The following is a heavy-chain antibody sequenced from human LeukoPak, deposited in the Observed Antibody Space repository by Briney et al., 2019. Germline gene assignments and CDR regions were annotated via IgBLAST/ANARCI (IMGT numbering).Heavy chain of an antibody. CDR2: ISSNGGST. J-gene: IGHJ4*02. CDR3: ARVSVVPGWYDY. D-gene: IGHD2-15*01. V-gene: IGHV3-64*01. Sequence: GGSLRLSCAASGFTFSSYAMHWVRQAPGKGLEYVSAISSNGGSTYYANSVKGRFTISRDNSKNTLYLQMGSLRAEDMAVYYCARVSVVPGWYDYWGQGTLVTVPS. CDR1: GFTFSSYA.